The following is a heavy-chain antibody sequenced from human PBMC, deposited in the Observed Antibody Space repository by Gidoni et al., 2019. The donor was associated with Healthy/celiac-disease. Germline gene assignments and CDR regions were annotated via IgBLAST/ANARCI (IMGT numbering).Heavy chain of an antibody. CDR1: GGTFSSYA. CDR2: IIPIFGKA. J-gene: IGHJ4*02. Sequence: QVQLVQSGAEVKKPGSSVKVSCKASGGTFSSYAISWVRQAPGQGLEWMGGIIPIFGKANSEKKFQGRVTITAEKSTGTAYMELSSLRSEDTAVYYCARGAGYYYDSSGYYYVWGQGTLVTVSS. V-gene: IGHV1-69*06. D-gene: IGHD3-22*01. CDR3: ARGAGYYYDSSGYYYV.